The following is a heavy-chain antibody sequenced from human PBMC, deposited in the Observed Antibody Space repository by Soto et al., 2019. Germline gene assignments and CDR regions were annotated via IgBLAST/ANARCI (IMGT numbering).Heavy chain of an antibody. CDR3: ARRSNIVVATT. CDR2: FYYDGRT. CDR1: GASFSDANYY. Sequence: PSETLSLTCIVSGASFSDANYYWVWIRQPPGEGLEWIGSFYYDGRTYYNASLKSRVTISVDTSKNHFSLMLTSVTAADTAVYYCARRSNIVVATTWGQGTLVTVSS. D-gene: IGHD3-22*01. V-gene: IGHV4-39*02. J-gene: IGHJ4*02.